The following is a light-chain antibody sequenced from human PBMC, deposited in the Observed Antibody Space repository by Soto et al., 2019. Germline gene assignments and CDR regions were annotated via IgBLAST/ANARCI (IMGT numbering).Light chain of an antibody. CDR1: QSVNTI. V-gene: IGKV3-15*01. CDR2: GAS. J-gene: IGKJ5*01. CDR3: QQYNNWPIT. Sequence: EVVLTQSPATLSVSPGEGATLSCRASQSVNTILAWYQQKPGQAPRLIIYGASTRATGIPDRFSGSGSGTEFTLTISSLKSEDLGVYYCQQYNNWPITFGQGTRLEIK.